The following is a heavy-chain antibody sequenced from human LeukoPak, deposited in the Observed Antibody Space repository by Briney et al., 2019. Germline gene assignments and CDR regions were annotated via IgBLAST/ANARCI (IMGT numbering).Heavy chain of an antibody. Sequence: ASVKVSCKASGYTFTGYYMHWVRQAPGQGLEWMGWINPNSGGTNYAQKFQGRVTMTRDTSISTAYMELSRLRSDDTAVYYCARLGYGSGGSCYRQPHNDYWGQGTLVTVSS. V-gene: IGHV1-2*02. CDR1: GYTFTGYY. CDR3: ARLGYGSGGSCYRQPHNDY. J-gene: IGHJ4*02. D-gene: IGHD2-15*01. CDR2: INPNSGGT.